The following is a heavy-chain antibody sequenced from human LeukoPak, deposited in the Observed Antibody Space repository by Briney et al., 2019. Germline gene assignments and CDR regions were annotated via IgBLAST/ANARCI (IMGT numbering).Heavy chain of an antibody. D-gene: IGHD2-15*01. CDR2: ISSSSSYI. Sequence: GGSLRLSCAASGFTFSSYSMTWVRQAPGKGLEWVSSISSSSSYIYYADSVKGRFTISRDNAKNSLYLQMNSLRAEDTAVYYCARDRGNTPLGYCSGGSCPRGAFDIWGQGTMVTVSS. J-gene: IGHJ3*02. CDR3: ARDRGNTPLGYCSGGSCPRGAFDI. CDR1: GFTFSSYS. V-gene: IGHV3-21*01.